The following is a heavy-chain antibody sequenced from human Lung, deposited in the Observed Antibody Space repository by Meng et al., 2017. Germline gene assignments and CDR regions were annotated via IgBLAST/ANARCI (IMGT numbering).Heavy chain of an antibody. Sequence: QVQPQQWGAGLLKPAETLSLPCVVSGGSFSDYYWSWIRQPPGKGLEWIGEINHSGSTNYNPSLESRATISVDTSQNNLSLKLSSVTAADSAEYYCARGPTTMAHDFDYWGQGTLVTVSS. CDR2: INHSGST. J-gene: IGHJ4*02. D-gene: IGHD4-11*01. CDR3: ARGPTTMAHDFDY. CDR1: GGSFSDYY. V-gene: IGHV4-34*01.